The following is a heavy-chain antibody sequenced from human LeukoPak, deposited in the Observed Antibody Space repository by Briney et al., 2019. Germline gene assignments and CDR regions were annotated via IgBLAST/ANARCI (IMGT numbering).Heavy chain of an antibody. Sequence: PGGSLRLSCAASGFTFSSYSMNWVRQAPGKGLEWVSSISSSSSYIYYADSVKGRFTISRDNAKNSLYLKMNSLRAEDTAVYYCARQYDSSGYYIEYYFDYWGQGTLVTVSS. CDR1: GFTFSSYS. J-gene: IGHJ4*02. V-gene: IGHV3-21*01. CDR3: ARQYDSSGYYIEYYFDY. CDR2: ISSSSSYI. D-gene: IGHD3-22*01.